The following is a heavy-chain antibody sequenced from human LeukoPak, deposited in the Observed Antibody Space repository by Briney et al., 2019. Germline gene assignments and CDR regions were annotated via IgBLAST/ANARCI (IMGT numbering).Heavy chain of an antibody. V-gene: IGHV5-51*01. D-gene: IGHD3-16*01. CDR1: GYSFTSYW. CDR2: IYPGDSDT. CDR3: ARQEVRLDALDI. J-gene: IGHJ3*02. Sequence: GESLKISCKGSGYSFTSYWIAWVRQMPGKGLEWMGIIYPGDSDTRYSPSFQGQVTFSADKSISTAYLLWSSLKASDSAMYFCARQEVRLDALDIWGQGTMVTVSS.